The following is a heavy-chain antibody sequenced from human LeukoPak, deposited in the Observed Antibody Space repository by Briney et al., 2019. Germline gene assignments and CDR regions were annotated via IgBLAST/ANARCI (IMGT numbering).Heavy chain of an antibody. CDR2: IRFDGTTE. J-gene: IGHJ4*02. V-gene: IGHV3-30*02. CDR3: AKEGFY. CDR1: GFSFSTFG. Sequence: GGSLRLSCGASGFSFSTFGMHWVRQAPGKGLEWVAYIRFDGTTEKYADSVKGRFTISRDNSRNTLYLQMNSLRAEDTAIYYCAKEGFYWGQGTLVTVSS.